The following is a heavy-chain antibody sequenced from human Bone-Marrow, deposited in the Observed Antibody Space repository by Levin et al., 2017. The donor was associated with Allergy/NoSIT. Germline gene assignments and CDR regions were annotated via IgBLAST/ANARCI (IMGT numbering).Heavy chain of an antibody. CDR2: IDGSGGST. CDR3: AKSPGRLDFWSGYYPPATVVDY. Sequence: GESLKISCAASGFTFDTYALNWVRQAPGKGLEWVSIIDGSGGSTHYADSVKGRFTLSRDNSKNTVYLQMSSLRVEDTAVYYCAKSPGRLDFWSGYYPPATVVDYWGQGTLVTVS. V-gene: IGHV3-23*01. D-gene: IGHD3-3*01. CDR1: GFTFDTYA. J-gene: IGHJ4*02.